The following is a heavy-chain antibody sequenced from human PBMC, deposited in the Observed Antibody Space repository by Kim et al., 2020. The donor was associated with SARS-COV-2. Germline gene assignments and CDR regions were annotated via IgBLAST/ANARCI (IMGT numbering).Heavy chain of an antibody. V-gene: IGHV3-43*02. J-gene: IGHJ4*02. D-gene: IGHD6-19*01. CDR3: AKSGNEARDSGWLCDY. CDR1: GFTFDDYA. CDR2: ISGDGGST. Sequence: GGSLRLSCAASGFTFDDYAMHWVRQAPGKGLEWVSLISGDGGSTYYADSVKGRFTISRDNSKNSLYLQMNSLRTEDTALYYCAKSGNEARDSGWLCDYWGQGTLVTVSS.